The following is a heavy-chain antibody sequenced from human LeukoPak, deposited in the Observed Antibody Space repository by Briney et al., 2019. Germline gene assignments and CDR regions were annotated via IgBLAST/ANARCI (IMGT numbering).Heavy chain of an antibody. CDR1: GFNFSNAW. D-gene: IGHD3-10*01. J-gene: IGHJ6*02. CDR2: IETKTDGVTT. Sequence: PGGSLRLSCAAPGFNFSNAWMTWVRQGPGKGLEWVGHIETKTDGVTTDYAAPVKGRFTISQDDSKDTLYLHLNSLKIEDTAVYYCTTVPLRYGSGYGMDVWGQGTTVTVSS. V-gene: IGHV3-15*04. CDR3: TTVPLRYGSGYGMDV.